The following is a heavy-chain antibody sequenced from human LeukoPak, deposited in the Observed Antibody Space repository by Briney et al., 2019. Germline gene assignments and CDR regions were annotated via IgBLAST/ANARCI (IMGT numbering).Heavy chain of an antibody. CDR1: GFTFSSYW. CDR2: IKQDGSEK. CDR3: AGSLWFGELARFDP. J-gene: IGHJ5*02. D-gene: IGHD3-10*01. V-gene: IGHV3-7*03. Sequence: GGSLRLSCAASGFTFSSYWMSWVRQAPGKGLGWVANIKQDGSEKYYVDSVKGRFTISRDNAKNSLYLQMNSLRAEDTAVYYCAGSLWFGELARFDPWGQGTLVTVSS.